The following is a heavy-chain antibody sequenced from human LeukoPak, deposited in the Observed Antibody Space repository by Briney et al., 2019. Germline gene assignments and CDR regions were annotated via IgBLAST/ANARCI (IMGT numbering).Heavy chain of an antibody. D-gene: IGHD2-15*01. V-gene: IGHV1-18*01. Sequence: ASVKVSCKASGYTFTSYGITWVRQAPGQGLEWMGWISPYNGNTEYAQNLQGRVTMTTDTSTSTAYMELRSLRSDDTAVYYCARITKTYSRYDAFDSWGQGTMVTVSS. CDR1: GYTFTSYG. CDR2: ISPYNGNT. CDR3: ARITKTYSRYDAFDS. J-gene: IGHJ3*02.